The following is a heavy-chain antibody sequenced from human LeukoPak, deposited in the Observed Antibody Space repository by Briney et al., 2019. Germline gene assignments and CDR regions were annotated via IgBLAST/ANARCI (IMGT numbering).Heavy chain of an antibody. J-gene: IGHJ4*02. CDR1: GFTFSSYE. V-gene: IGHV3-48*03. D-gene: IGHD6-13*01. CDR2: ISSSGSTI. Sequence: PGGSLRLSCAASGFTFSSYEMNWVRQAPGKELEWVSYISSSGSTIYYADSVKGRFTISRDNAKNSLYLQMNSLRAEDTAVYYCARERGGSWYFFVDWGQGTLVTVSS. CDR3: ARERGGSWYFFVD.